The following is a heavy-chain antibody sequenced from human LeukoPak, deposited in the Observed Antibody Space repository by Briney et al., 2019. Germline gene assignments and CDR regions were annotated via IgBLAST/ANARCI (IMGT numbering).Heavy chain of an antibody. J-gene: IGHJ6*03. CDR1: GFTFSSYS. CDR2: ISSSRSYI. Sequence: GGSLRLSCAASGFTFSSYSMNWVRQAPGKGLEWVSSISSSRSYIYYADSVMGRFTISRDNARNSLSLHMNSLRAEDTAVYYCARGVRYCSGGNCYSNTLTYMDVWGKGTTVTVSS. CDR3: ARGVRYCSGGNCYSNTLTYMDV. V-gene: IGHV3-21*01. D-gene: IGHD2-15*01.